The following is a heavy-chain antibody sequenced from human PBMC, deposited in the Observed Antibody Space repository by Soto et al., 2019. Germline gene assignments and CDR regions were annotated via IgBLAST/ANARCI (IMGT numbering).Heavy chain of an antibody. J-gene: IGHJ4*02. CDR3: AKVIAAAARDD. Sequence: PGGSLRLSCAASGFTFSNYVMTWVRQAPGKGLEWVSTISGSGGTTYYADSVKGRFTISRDNPKNTLYLQMNSLRAEDTAVYFCAKVIAAAARDDSGQRTRVTVSS. CDR1: GFTFSNYV. D-gene: IGHD6-25*01. CDR2: ISGSGGTT. V-gene: IGHV3-23*01.